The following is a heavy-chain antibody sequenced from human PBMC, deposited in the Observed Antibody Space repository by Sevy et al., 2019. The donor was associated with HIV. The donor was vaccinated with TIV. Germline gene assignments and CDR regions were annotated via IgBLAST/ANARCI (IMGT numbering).Heavy chain of an antibody. D-gene: IGHD3-22*01. Sequence: GGSLRLSCAASGFTFGDYWMTWVRQAPGKGLEWVANIKQGGSETYYADSVKGRLFIPRDKAKNSLDLQMNSLRAGDSAVNYCARCQTANFYHDGNVYYGLLFDSWGQGALVTVSS. CDR3: ARCQTANFYHDGNVYYGLLFDS. J-gene: IGHJ4*02. V-gene: IGHV3-7*01. CDR2: IKQGGSET. CDR1: GFTFGDYW.